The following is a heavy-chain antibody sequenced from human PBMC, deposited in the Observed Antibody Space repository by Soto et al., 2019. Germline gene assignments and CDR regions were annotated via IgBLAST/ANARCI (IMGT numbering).Heavy chain of an antibody. V-gene: IGHV4-59*01. Sequence: SETLSLTCTVSGGSISSYYWSWIRQPPGKGLEWIGYIYYSGSTNYNPSLKSRVTISVDTSKNQFSLKLSSVTAADTAVYYCAREAGAAAGTDTDAFDIWGQGTMVTVSS. J-gene: IGHJ3*02. CDR3: AREAGAAAGTDTDAFDI. CDR1: GGSISSYY. CDR2: IYYSGST. D-gene: IGHD6-13*01.